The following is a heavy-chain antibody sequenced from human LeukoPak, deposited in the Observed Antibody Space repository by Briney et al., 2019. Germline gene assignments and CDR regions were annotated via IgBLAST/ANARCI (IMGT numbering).Heavy chain of an antibody. V-gene: IGHV3-23*01. CDR1: GFTFSSYA. J-gene: IGHJ3*02. CDR3: AKSITAAGTYACDI. Sequence: PGGSLRLSCATSGFTFSSYALSWVRQAPGKGLEWVSPISGSGGSTSYADSVRGRFIISRDNSRNTLYLQMNSLRAEDTAIYYCAKSITAAGTYACDIWGQGTVVTDSS. CDR2: ISGSGGST. D-gene: IGHD6-13*01.